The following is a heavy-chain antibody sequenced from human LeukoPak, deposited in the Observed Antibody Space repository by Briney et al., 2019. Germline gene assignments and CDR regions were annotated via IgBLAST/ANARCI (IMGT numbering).Heavy chain of an antibody. J-gene: IGHJ3*02. CDR3: ARDQGVYCSGGSCTAFDI. Sequence: GGSLRLSCAASGFTFSSYSMNWVRQAPGKGLEWVSSISGSSSYIYYGDSVKGRCTISRDNAKKSLYLRMNSLRAEDTAVYYCARDQGVYCSGGSCTAFDIWGQGTMVTVSS. CDR1: GFTFSSYS. D-gene: IGHD2-15*01. V-gene: IGHV3-21*01. CDR2: ISGSSSYI.